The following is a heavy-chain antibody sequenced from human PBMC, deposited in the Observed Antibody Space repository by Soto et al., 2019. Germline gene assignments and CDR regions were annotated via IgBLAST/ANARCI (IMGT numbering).Heavy chain of an antibody. J-gene: IGHJ4*02. CDR1: GVIFNTYT. CDR3: ARDGFHDAFES. Sequence: QLQLVQSGAEVKKPGSSVKVSCKASGVIFNTYTISWVRQAPGQGLEWMGRIIPNLEITYYAQKFQGRVTITADKSTSSAYMEVTSLRSEDTAVYFCARDGFHDAFESWGQGTLVTVSS. V-gene: IGHV1-69*08. CDR2: IIPNLEIT.